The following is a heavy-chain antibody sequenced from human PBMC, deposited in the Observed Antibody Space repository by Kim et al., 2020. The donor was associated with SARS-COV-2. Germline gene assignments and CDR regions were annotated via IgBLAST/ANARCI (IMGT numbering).Heavy chain of an antibody. V-gene: IGHV3-23*01. CDR3: AKTRALNYFDY. CDR2: T. J-gene: IGHJ4*02. Sequence: TYYADSVKGRLPISGDNSKNTLYLQMNSLRAEDTAVYYCAKTRALNYFDYWGQGTLVTVSS.